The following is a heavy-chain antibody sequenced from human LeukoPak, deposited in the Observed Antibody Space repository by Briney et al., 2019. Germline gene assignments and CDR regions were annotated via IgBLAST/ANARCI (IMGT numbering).Heavy chain of an antibody. CDR3: ARVGNWGSADP. J-gene: IGHJ5*02. V-gene: IGHV4-31*03. CDR1: GGSINNGGYY. CDR2: IYYSGGT. D-gene: IGHD7-27*01. Sequence: SQTLSLTCTVSGGSINNGGYYWSWIRQHPGKGLEWIGSIYYSGGTYYNPSLRSRVTISADTSKNQLSLKLNSVTAADTAVFYCARVGNWGSADPWGQGTLVTVSS.